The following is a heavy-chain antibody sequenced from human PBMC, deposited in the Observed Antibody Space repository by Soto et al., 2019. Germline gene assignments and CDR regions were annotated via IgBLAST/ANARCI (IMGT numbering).Heavy chain of an antibody. CDR3: PASTFYYGMDV. J-gene: IGHJ6*02. Sequence: GESLKISCKGSGYTFTNYWIGWVRQMPGKGLEWMGIIYPGDSDTKYNPSFQGQVTISADKSITTTYLQWSSLKASDTALYYCPASTFYYGMDVWGQGTTVTVSS. CDR1: GYTFTNYW. V-gene: IGHV5-51*01. CDR2: IYPGDSDT.